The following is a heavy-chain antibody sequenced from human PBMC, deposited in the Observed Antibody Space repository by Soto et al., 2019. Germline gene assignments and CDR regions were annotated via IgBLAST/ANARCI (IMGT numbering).Heavy chain of an antibody. CDR2: ISYDGQNK. J-gene: IGHJ5*01. CDR3: AKEGVVAATRTVNGFDS. D-gene: IGHD3-10*01. Sequence: QVQLVESGGGVVQPGRSLRLSCAASEFNFIDYGMHWVRQAPGKGLEWVAVISYDGQNKYYADSVKGRFTISRDDSKNTLYLQLDSLRPDDTASYYCAKEGVVAATRTVNGFDSWGQGTLVTVSS. CDR1: EFNFIDYG. V-gene: IGHV3-30*18.